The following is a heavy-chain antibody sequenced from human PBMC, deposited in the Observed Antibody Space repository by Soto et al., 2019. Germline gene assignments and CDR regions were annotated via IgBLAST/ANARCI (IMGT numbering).Heavy chain of an antibody. V-gene: IGHV4-34*01. J-gene: IGHJ6*02. CDR1: GGSFSGYY. CDR3: ARGSPMYYYDSSGYYYYYGMDV. CDR2: INHSGST. D-gene: IGHD3-22*01. Sequence: SETLSLTCAVYGGSFSGYYWSWIRQPPGKGLEWIGEINHSGSTNCNPSLKSRVTISVDTSKNQFSLKLSSVTAADTAVYYCARGSPMYYYDSSGYYYYYGMDVWGQGTTVTVSS.